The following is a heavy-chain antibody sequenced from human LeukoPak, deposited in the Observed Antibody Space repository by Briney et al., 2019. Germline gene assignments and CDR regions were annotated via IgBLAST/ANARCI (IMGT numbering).Heavy chain of an antibody. CDR1: GFTFSSFG. CDR2: IRYDGSNK. Sequence: GGSLRLSCAASGFTFSSFGMHWVRRPPGKGLELVAFIRYDGSNKYYADSVKGRFTISRDNSRNTLYLQMNSLRVEGTAVYYCAKDWSFLGGFFDYWGQGNLVTVSS. CDR3: AKDWSFLGGFFDY. J-gene: IGHJ4*02. V-gene: IGHV3-30*02. D-gene: IGHD3-9*01.